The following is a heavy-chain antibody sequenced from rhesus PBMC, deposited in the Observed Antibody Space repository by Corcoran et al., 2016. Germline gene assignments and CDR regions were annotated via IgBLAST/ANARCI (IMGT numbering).Heavy chain of an antibody. D-gene: IGHD5-12*01. CDR1: GFSFSDYY. Sequence: EVQLVESGGGLAKPGGSLRLSCAASGFSFSDYYMYWVRQAPGKGLGWVSGISYTGGSTYYADSVKGRFTISRENAKNTLYLQMDSLRAEDTAVYYCARGWKSGYSYSGPFDYWGQGVLVTVSS. V-gene: IGHV3S18*01. J-gene: IGHJ4*01. CDR3: ARGWKSGYSYSGPFDY. CDR2: ISYTGGST.